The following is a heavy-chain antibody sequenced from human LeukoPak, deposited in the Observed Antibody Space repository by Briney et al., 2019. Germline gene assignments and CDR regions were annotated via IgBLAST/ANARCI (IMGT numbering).Heavy chain of an antibody. CDR1: GGSISSSSYY. J-gene: IGHJ4*02. D-gene: IGHD6-13*01. Sequence: SETLSLTCTVSGGSISSSSYYWGWIRQPPGKGLEWIGSIYYSGSTYYNPSLKSRVTISVDTSKNQFSLKLSSVTAADTAVYYCASATRDGYSSSWSFFDYWGQGTLVTVSS. V-gene: IGHV4-39*07. CDR3: ASATRDGYSSSWSFFDY. CDR2: IYYSGST.